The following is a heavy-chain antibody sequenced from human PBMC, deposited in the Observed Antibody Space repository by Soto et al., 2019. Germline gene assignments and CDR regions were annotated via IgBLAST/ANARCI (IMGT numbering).Heavy chain of an antibody. Sequence: QVQLVHSGAEVKKPGASVKVSCKASGYIFTNHYIHWVRQAPGQGLEWMGIINPSGGSTNYLQKFQGRSTRTRDTSTSTVYMELRSPSSEDTAVYLCARADYYDSSGFYYDCWGQGTLGTVSS. CDR2: INPSGGST. V-gene: IGHV1-46*01. CDR3: ARADYYDSSGFYYDC. CDR1: GYIFTNHY. D-gene: IGHD3-22*01. J-gene: IGHJ4*02.